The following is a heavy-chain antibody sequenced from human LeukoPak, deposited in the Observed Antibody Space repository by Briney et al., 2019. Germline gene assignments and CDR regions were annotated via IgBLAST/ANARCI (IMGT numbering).Heavy chain of an antibody. Sequence: PSETLSLTCTVSGGSISSYYWSWIRQPAGKGLEWIGRIYTSGSTNYNPSLKSRVAMSVDTSKDQFSLKPSSVTAADTAVYYCARAPPGGYSGSYYFDYWGQGTLVTVSS. V-gene: IGHV4-4*07. CDR2: IYTSGST. CDR1: GGSISSYY. CDR3: ARAPPGGYSGSYYFDY. D-gene: IGHD1-26*01. J-gene: IGHJ4*02.